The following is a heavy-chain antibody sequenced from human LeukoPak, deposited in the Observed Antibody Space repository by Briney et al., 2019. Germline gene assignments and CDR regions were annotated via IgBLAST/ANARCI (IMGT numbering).Heavy chain of an antibody. D-gene: IGHD3-16*01. V-gene: IGHV3-9*01. Sequence: PGGSLRLSCAASGFTFDDYAMHWVRQAPGKGLEWVSGISWNSGSIGYADSVKGRFTISRDNAKNSLYLQMNSLRAEDTALYYCGGDYYYYMDVWGKGTTVTVSS. CDR2: ISWNSGSI. CDR3: GGDYYYYMDV. J-gene: IGHJ6*03. CDR1: GFTFDDYA.